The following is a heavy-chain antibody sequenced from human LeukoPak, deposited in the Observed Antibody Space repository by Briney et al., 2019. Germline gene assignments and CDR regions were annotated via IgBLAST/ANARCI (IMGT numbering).Heavy chain of an antibody. V-gene: IGHV3-33*01. CDR2: IAYDGSRA. Sequence: GGSLRLSCTASGFTFRNYGMTWVRQAPGKGLEWVAVIAYDGSRAFYADSVKGRFTISRDNSKNTMSVQMDDLRAEDTAVYYCTRYNNDHFDYWGQGTLVTVSS. CDR3: TRYNNDHFDY. J-gene: IGHJ4*02. D-gene: IGHD1-14*01. CDR1: GFTFRNYG.